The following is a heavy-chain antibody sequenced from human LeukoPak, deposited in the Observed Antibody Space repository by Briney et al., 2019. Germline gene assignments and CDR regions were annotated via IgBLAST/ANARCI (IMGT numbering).Heavy chain of an antibody. D-gene: IGHD6-19*01. CDR2: ISSSSSYI. V-gene: IGHV3-21*01. CDR3: ARAGYSSGWDY. J-gene: IGHJ4*02. CDR1: GFTFSSYS. Sequence: GGSLRLSCAASGFTFSSYSMNWVGQAPGKGLEWVSSISSSSSYIYYADSLKGRFTISRDNAKNSLYLQMNSLRAEDTAVYYCARAGYSSGWDYWGQGTLVTVSS.